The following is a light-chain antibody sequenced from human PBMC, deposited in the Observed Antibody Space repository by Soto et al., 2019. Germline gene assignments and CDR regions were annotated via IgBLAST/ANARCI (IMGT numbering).Light chain of an antibody. CDR3: QQYGSSPV. CDR1: QSFSSSY. Sequence: EIVLTQSPGTLSLSPGERATLSCRASQSFSSSYLAWYQQKPGQAPRLLIYGASSRATGIPDRFSGSGSGTDFTLTISRLETEDFAVYYCQQYGSSPVFGPGTKVDIK. CDR2: GAS. J-gene: IGKJ3*01. V-gene: IGKV3-20*01.